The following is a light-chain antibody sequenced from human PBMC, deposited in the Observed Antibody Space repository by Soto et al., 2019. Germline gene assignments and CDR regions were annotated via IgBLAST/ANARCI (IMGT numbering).Light chain of an antibody. CDR3: ETWDSDNHGV. J-gene: IGLJ3*02. CDR2: LEGSGTY. Sequence: QSVLTQSSSASASLGSSVKLTCTLNSEYRTYTIAWHQQQAGKAPRYLMKLEGSGTYIKESGVPDRFSGSSSGADRYLTISNLQSEDEADYYCETWDSDNHGVFGGGTKVTVL. V-gene: IGLV4-60*03. CDR1: SEYRTYT.